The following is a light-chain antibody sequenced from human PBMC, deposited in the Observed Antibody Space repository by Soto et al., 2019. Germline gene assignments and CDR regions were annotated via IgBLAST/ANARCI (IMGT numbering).Light chain of an antibody. CDR2: TAS. V-gene: IGKV1-39*01. Sequence: DIQMTQSPSSLYASEVDRVTITCRASQSISSYLNWYQQKPGKAPKLLIYTASSLQSGVPSRFSGSRSGTDFTLTISSLQPEDFATYYSQQSYSTPFTFGPGTQVAIK. J-gene: IGKJ3*01. CDR3: QQSYSTPFT. CDR1: QSISSY.